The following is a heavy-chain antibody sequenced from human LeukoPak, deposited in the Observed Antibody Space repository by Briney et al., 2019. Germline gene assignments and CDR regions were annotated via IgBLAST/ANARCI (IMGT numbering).Heavy chain of an antibody. D-gene: IGHD5-24*01. J-gene: IGHJ5*02. V-gene: IGHV4-61*02. CDR3: ARDSPRDGYNHYESNWFDP. Sequence: SQTLFLTCTVSGGSISSGSYYWSWIRQPAGKGLEWIGRIYTSGSTNYNPSLKSRVTISVDTSKNQFSLKLSSVTAADTAVYYCARDSPRDGYNHYESNWFDPWGQGTLVTVSS. CDR2: IYTSGST. CDR1: GGSISSGSYY.